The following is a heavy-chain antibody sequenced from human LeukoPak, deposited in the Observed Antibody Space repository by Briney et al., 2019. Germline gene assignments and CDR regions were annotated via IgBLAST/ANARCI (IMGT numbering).Heavy chain of an antibody. Sequence: SGSLSLTCAVSGAFITNSHWWSWARQPPGKGLEWIGDIYDGGTTNYNPTLKSRVTMSVDKSKNQFSLKLSSVTAADTAVYYCATYFYGEYGYYYFDYWGQGTQVPLSS. V-gene: IGHV4-4*02. CDR3: ATYFYGEYGYYYFDY. D-gene: IGHD4-17*01. J-gene: IGHJ4*02. CDR2: IYDGGTT. CDR1: GAFITNSHW.